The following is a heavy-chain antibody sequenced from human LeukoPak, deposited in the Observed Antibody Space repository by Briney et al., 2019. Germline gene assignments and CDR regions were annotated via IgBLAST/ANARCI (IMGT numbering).Heavy chain of an antibody. J-gene: IGHJ5*02. CDR3: ARVDGRCSGGSCYSGWFDP. V-gene: IGHV4-34*01. CDR1: GGSFSGYY. CDR2: INHSGST. Sequence: PSETLSLTCAVYGGSFSGYYWSWIRQPPGKGLEWIGEINHSGSTNYNPSLKSRVTISVDTSKNQFSLKLSSVTAADTAVYYCARVDGRCSGGSCYSGWFDPWGQGTLVTVSS. D-gene: IGHD2-15*01.